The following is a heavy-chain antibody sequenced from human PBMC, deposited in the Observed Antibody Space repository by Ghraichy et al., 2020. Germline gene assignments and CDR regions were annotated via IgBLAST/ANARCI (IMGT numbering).Heavy chain of an antibody. CDR1: GGSISSYY. J-gene: IGHJ4*02. V-gene: IGHV4-59*01. Sequence: SETLSLTCTVSGGSISSYYWSWIRQPPGKGLEWIGYIYYSGSTNYNPSLKSRVTISVDTSKNQFSLKLSSVTAADTAVYYCARDVGYSYGLAYWGQGTLVTVSS. CDR2: IYYSGST. CDR3: ARDVGYSYGLAY. D-gene: IGHD5-18*01.